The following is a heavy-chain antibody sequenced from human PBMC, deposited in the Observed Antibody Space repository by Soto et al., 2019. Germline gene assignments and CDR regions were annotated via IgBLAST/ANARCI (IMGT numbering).Heavy chain of an antibody. CDR2: IYYSGST. V-gene: IGHV4-59*01. J-gene: IGHJ5*02. CDR3: AGRAAGDIVGFDP. D-gene: IGHD6-13*01. Sequence: QVQLQESGPGLVKPSETLSLTCTVSGGSISSYYWSWIRQPPGKGLEWIGYIYYSGSTNYNPSLKSRVTISVDTSKNQFSLKLSSVTAADTAVYYCAGRAAGDIVGFDPWGQGTLVTVSS. CDR1: GGSISSYY.